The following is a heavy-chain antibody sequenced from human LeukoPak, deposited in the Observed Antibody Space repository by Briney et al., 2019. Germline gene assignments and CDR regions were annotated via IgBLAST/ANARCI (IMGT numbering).Heavy chain of an antibody. CDR3: ARVPLSLFCSSTSCYPIAQQLVRGAFDI. CDR2: IHHSGST. D-gene: IGHD2-2*01. V-gene: IGHV4-34*01. Sequence: SETLSLTCAVYGGSFSGYYWSWLRQPPGKGLEWIGEIHHSGSTNYNPSLKSRVTISVDTSKNQYSLKLSSVTAADTAVYYCARVPLSLFCSSTSCYPIAQQLVRGAFDIWGQGTMVTVSS. CDR1: GGSFSGYY. J-gene: IGHJ3*02.